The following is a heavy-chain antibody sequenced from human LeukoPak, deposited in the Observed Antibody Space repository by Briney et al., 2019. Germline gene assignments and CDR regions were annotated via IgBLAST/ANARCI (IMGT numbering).Heavy chain of an antibody. CDR3: AREGPPRARYFDL. J-gene: IGHJ2*01. D-gene: IGHD3-10*01. Sequence: SETLSLTCTVSGGSISSYYWSWIRQPPGKGLEWIGSIYYTGDTYYNPSLKSRVTISVDTSKNQFSLKLSSVTAADTAVYYCAREGPPRARYFDLWGRGTLVTVSS. V-gene: IGHV4-59*12. CDR1: GGSISSYY. CDR2: IYYTGDT.